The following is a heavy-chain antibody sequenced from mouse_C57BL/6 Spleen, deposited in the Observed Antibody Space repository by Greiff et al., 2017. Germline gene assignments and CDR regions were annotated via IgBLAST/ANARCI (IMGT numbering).Heavy chain of an antibody. Sequence: QVQLKESGAELVRPGASVTLSCKASGYTFTDYEMHWVKQTPVHGLEWIGAIDPETGGTAYNQKFKGKAILTADKSSSTAYMELRSLTSEDSAVYYCTRFWLRQGAWFAYWGQGTLVTVSA. CDR3: TRFWLRQGAWFAY. CDR2: IDPETGGT. D-gene: IGHD2-2*01. CDR1: GYTFTDYE. J-gene: IGHJ3*01. V-gene: IGHV1-15*01.